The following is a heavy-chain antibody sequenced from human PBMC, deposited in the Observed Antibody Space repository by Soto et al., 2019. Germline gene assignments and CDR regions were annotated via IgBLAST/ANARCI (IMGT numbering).Heavy chain of an antibody. V-gene: IGHV3-11*06. CDR1: GFTFSDYY. CDR3: ARAGSTTLTAFDY. J-gene: IGHJ4*02. D-gene: IGHD2-21*02. Sequence: GGSLRLSCAASGFTFSDYYMSWIRQAPGKGLEWVSYISSSSSYTNYADSVKGRFTISRDNAKNSLYLQMNSLRAEDTAVYYCARAGSTTLTAFDYWGQGTLVTVSS. CDR2: ISSSSSYT.